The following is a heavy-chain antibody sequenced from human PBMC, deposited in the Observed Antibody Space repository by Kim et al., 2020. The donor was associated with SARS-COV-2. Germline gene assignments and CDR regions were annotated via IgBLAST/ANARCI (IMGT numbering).Heavy chain of an antibody. CDR1: GYTFTSYG. Sequence: ASVKVSCKASGYTFTSYGIHWVRQAPGQRLEWMGWIADNGDTKYSQRLQGRGTITRDTSASTAYMEVTSLRSGDTAVYYCARAWGYWDQGTLFTVSS. D-gene: IGHD3-16*01. CDR3: ARAWGY. V-gene: IGHV1-3*01. J-gene: IGHJ4*02. CDR2: IADNGDT.